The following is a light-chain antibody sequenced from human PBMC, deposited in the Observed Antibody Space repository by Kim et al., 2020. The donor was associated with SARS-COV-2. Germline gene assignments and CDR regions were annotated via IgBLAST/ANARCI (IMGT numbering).Light chain of an antibody. CDR3: SSYTSSSTPVV. Sequence: SALTQPASVSGSPGQSITISCTGTSSDVGGYNYVSWYQQHPGKVPKLMIYDVSNRPSGVSNRFSGSKSGNTASLTISGLQAEDEADYYCSSYTSSSTPVVFGGGTQLTVL. V-gene: IGLV2-14*03. J-gene: IGLJ2*01. CDR1: SSDVGGYNY. CDR2: DVS.